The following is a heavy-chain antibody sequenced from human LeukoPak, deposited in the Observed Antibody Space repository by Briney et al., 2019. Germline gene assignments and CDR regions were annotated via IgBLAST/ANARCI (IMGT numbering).Heavy chain of an antibody. CDR2: ISAYNGNT. V-gene: IGHV1-18*04. CDR1: GYTFTDYY. J-gene: IGHJ4*02. Sequence: ASVKVSCKASGYTFTDYYMHWVRQAPGQGLEWMGWISAYNGNTNYAQKLQGRVTMTTDTSTSTAYMELRSLRSDDTAVYYCARDRVSSSWYFDYWGQGTLVTVSS. CDR3: ARDRVSSSWYFDY. D-gene: IGHD6-13*01.